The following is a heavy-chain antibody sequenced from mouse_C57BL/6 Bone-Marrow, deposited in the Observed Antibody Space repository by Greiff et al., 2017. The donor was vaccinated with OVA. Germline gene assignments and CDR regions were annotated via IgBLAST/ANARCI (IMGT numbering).Heavy chain of an antibody. CDR3: TRCYYGSSLYFDY. V-gene: IGHV1-5*01. CDR1: GYTFTSYW. CDR2: IYPGNSDT. J-gene: IGHJ2*01. D-gene: IGHD1-1*01. Sequence: EVQLQQSGTVLARPGASVKMSCKTSGYTFTSYWMHWVKQRPGQGLEWIGAIYPGNSDTSYNQKFKGKAKLTAVTSASTAYMELSSLTNEDSAVYYCTRCYYGSSLYFDYWGQGTTLTVSS.